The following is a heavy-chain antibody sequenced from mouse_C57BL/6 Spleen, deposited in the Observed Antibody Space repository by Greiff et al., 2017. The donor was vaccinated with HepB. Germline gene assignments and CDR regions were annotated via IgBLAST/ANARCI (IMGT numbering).Heavy chain of an antibody. Sequence: QLQQSGAELVRPGASVTLSCKASGYTFTDYEMHWVKQTPVHGLEWIGAIDPETGGTAYNQKFKGKAILTADKSSSTAYMELRSLTSEDSAVYYCTRESITTVVGASYYAMDYWGQGTSVTVSS. CDR1: GYTFTDYE. J-gene: IGHJ4*01. CDR3: TRESITTVVGASYYAMDY. V-gene: IGHV1-15*01. CDR2: IDPETGGT. D-gene: IGHD1-1*01.